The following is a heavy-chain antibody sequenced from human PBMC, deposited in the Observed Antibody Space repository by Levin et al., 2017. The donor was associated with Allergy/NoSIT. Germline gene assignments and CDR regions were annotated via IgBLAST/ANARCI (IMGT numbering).Heavy chain of an antibody. J-gene: IGHJ5*02. CDR1: GFTFSNYG. V-gene: IGHV3-30*18. CDR2: ISHDGSNK. D-gene: IGHD3-10*01. CDR3: AKPGLYENWVDP. Sequence: PGGSLRLSCAASGFTFSNYGMNWVRLAPGKGLEWVAVISHDGSNKYYADSVKGRFTISRDNSKNTLFLQMNSLRAEDTAVYYCAKPGLYENWVDPWGQGTLVTVSS.